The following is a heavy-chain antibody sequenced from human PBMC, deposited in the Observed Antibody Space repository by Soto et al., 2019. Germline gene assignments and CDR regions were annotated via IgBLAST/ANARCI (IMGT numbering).Heavy chain of an antibody. Sequence: EVQLVESGGGLVQPGGSLRLSCEGSGFTFSNYWMHWVRQAPGKGLEWVSRIDHDGPTDYADSVRGRFTISRDNAENTLYLQMNSLRPEDTAVYDCVSYSHVDYWGQGTLVTVSS. V-gene: IGHV3-74*01. CDR1: GFTFSNYW. D-gene: IGHD1-26*01. J-gene: IGHJ4*02. CDR3: VSYSHVDY. CDR2: IDHDGPT.